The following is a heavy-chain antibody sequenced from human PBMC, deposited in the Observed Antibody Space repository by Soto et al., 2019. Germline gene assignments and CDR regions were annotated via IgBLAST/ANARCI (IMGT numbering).Heavy chain of an antibody. V-gene: IGHV5-51*01. J-gene: IGHJ4*02. Sequence: GESLKISCKGSGYSFTSYWIGWVRQMPGKGLEWMGIIYPGDSDTRYSPSFQGRVTISADKSISTAYLQWSSLKASDTAMYYCARLGAEGVLRYFDWLFFDYWGQGTLVTVSS. CDR3: ARLGAEGVLRYFDWLFFDY. CDR1: GYSFTSYW. D-gene: IGHD3-9*01. CDR2: IYPGDSDT.